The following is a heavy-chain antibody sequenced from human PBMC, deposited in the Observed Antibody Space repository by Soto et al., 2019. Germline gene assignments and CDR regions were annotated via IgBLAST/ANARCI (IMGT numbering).Heavy chain of an antibody. CDR2: ISSSGNTI. J-gene: IGHJ6*02. Sequence: EVQLVESGGGLVQPGGSLRLSCAASGFTFNSYEMNWVRQAPGKGLEWVSYISSSGNTIYYADSVKGRFTISRDSAKNSLYLLMNSLRTEDTAVYYCARLSYDYVWGSYRYQYYYYGMDVWGQGTTVTVSS. V-gene: IGHV3-48*03. CDR3: ARLSYDYVWGSYRYQYYYYGMDV. D-gene: IGHD3-16*02. CDR1: GFTFNSYE.